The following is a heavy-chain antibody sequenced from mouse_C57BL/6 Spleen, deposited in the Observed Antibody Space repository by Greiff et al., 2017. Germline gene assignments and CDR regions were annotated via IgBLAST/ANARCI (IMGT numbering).Heavy chain of an antibody. Sequence: QVQLQQSGPELVKPGASVKISCKASGYAFSSSWMNWVKQRPGKGLEWIGRIYPCDGDTNYNGKFKGKATLTADKSSSTAYMQLSSLTSEDSAVYFCARYGRDWYFDVWGTGTTVTVSS. CDR2: IYPCDGDT. CDR3: ARYGRDWYFDV. D-gene: IGHD2-1*01. J-gene: IGHJ1*03. CDR1: GYAFSSSW. V-gene: IGHV1-82*01.